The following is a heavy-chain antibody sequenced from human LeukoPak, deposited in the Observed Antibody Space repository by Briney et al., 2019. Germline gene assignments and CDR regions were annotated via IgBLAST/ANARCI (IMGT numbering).Heavy chain of an antibody. CDR1: GGTFSSYA. V-gene: IGHV1-69*13. D-gene: IGHD2-15*01. CDR2: IIPIFGTA. J-gene: IGHJ5*02. CDR3: ARGDVVVVVAATPKGGSRYNWFDP. Sequence: SVKVSCKASGGTFSSYAISWVRQAPGQGLEWMGGIIPIFGTANYAQKFQGRVTITADESTSTAYMELSSLRSEDTAVYYCARGDVVVVVAATPKGGSRYNWFDPWGQGTLVTVSS.